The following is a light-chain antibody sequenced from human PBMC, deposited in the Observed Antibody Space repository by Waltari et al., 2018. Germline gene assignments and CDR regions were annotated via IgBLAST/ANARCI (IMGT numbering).Light chain of an antibody. V-gene: IGKV3D-15*01. CDR1: QSVRST. CDR3: QQYDYWPWT. CDR2: CTS. Sequence: IVMTQSPATLSLSPGESATLPCRASQSVRSTFAWFQQKPGQPPRLLIYCTSTRATGIPARFTGSGSGTEFSLTISSLQPEDFATYYCQQYDYWPWTFGQGTRVETK. J-gene: IGKJ1*01.